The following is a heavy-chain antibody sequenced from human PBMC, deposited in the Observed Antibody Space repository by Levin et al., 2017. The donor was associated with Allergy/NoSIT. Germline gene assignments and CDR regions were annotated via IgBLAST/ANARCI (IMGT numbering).Heavy chain of an antibody. Sequence: GGSLRLSCAASGFTFSSYSMNWVRQAPGKGLEWVSSISSSSSYIYYADSVKGRFTISRDNAKNSLYLQMNSLRAEDTAVYYCARALSSGWANDAFDIWGQGTMVTVSS. CDR1: GFTFSSYS. V-gene: IGHV3-21*01. CDR2: ISSSSSYI. CDR3: ARALSSGWANDAFDI. D-gene: IGHD6-19*01. J-gene: IGHJ3*02.